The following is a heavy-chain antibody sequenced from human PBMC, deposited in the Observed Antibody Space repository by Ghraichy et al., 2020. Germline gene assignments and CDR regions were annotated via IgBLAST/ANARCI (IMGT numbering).Heavy chain of an antibody. J-gene: IGHJ4*02. Sequence: GESLNISCAASGFTFSSYAMHWVRQAPGKGLEWVAVISYDGSNKYYADSVKGRFTISRDNSKNTLYLQMNSLRAEDTAVYYCARAGMGYDILTGGIDYWGQGTLVTVSS. V-gene: IGHV3-30*04. CDR1: GFTFSSYA. D-gene: IGHD3-9*01. CDR3: ARAGMGYDILTGGIDY. CDR2: ISYDGSNK.